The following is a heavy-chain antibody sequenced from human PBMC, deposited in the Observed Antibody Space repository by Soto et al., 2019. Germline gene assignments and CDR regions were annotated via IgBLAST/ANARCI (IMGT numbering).Heavy chain of an antibody. J-gene: IGHJ4*02. D-gene: IGHD2-2*01. V-gene: IGHV4-34*01. CDR2: INHSGST. CDR1: GGSFSGYY. CDR3: ARGPPRHVPRKLRMYYFDY. Sequence: SETLSLTCAVYGGSFSGYYWSWIRQPPGKGLEWIGEINHSGSTNYNPSLKSRVTISVDTSKNQFSLKLSSVTAADTAVYYCARGPPRHVPRKLRMYYFDYWGQGTLVTVSS.